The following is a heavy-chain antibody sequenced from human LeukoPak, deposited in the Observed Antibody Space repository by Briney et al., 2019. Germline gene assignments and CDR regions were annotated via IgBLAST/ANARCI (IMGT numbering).Heavy chain of an antibody. D-gene: IGHD6-25*01. Sequence: GGSLRLSCAASGFTFSRYSMNWVRQAPGKGLEWVSLITSNSGSIYYADSVKGRFTISRDNAKNSLYLQMNSLRAEDTAVYYCAKSQRLVDYWGQGTLVTVSS. CDR3: AKSQRLVDY. CDR1: GFTFSRYS. V-gene: IGHV3-21*01. CDR2: ITSNSGSI. J-gene: IGHJ4*02.